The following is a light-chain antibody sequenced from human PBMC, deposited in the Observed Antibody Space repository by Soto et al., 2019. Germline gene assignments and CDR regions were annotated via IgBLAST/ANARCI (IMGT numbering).Light chain of an antibody. CDR1: QGINIF. V-gene: IGKV1-9*01. J-gene: IGKJ1*01. CDR3: QQSYSTPWT. Sequence: DIHLTHSPSFLSASVGDRVTITCRASQGINIFLAWFQQKPGKAPNLLISAASTLQSGVPSRFSGSGSETEFTLTITSLQPEDSATYYCQQSYSTPWTFGQGTKVDIK. CDR2: AAS.